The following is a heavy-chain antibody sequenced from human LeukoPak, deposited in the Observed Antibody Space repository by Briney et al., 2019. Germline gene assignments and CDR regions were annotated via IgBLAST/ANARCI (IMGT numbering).Heavy chain of an antibody. D-gene: IGHD2-15*01. CDR3: ARVGPYCSGGSCYYSWFDP. CDR1: GDSISSGDYY. V-gene: IGHV4-30-4*01. CDR2: IYYSGST. J-gene: IGHJ5*02. Sequence: SETLSLTCTVSGDSISSGDYYWSWIRQSPGKGLEWIGYIYYSGSTYYNPSLKSRVTISVDTSKNQFSLKLSSVTAADTAVYYCARVGPYCSGGSCYYSWFDPWGQGTLVTVSS.